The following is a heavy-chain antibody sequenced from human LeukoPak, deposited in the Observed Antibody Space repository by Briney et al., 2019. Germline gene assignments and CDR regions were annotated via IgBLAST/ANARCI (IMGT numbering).Heavy chain of an antibody. CDR3: AKGGATKPIYYYYMDV. V-gene: IGHV3-23*01. CDR1: GFTFSSYA. D-gene: IGHD1-26*01. CDR2: ISGSGGST. Sequence: PGGSLRLSCAASGFTFSSYAMSWVRQAPGKGLEWVSAISGSGGSTYYADSVKGRFTISRDNSKNTLYLQMNSLRAEDTAVYYCAKGGATKPIYYYYMDVWGKGTTVTVSS. J-gene: IGHJ6*03.